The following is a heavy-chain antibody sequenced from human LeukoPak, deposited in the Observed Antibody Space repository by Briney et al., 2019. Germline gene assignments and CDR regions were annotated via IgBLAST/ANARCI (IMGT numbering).Heavy chain of an antibody. D-gene: IGHD4-17*01. V-gene: IGHV3-49*04. CDR1: GFTFGDYA. Sequence: PGGSLRLSCTASGFTFGDYAMSWVRQAPGKGLEWVGFIRSKAYGGTTEYAASVKGRFTIPRDDSKSIAYLQMNSLKTEDTAVYYCTRTTVTTVFDPWGQGTLVTVSS. CDR3: TRTTVTTVFDP. J-gene: IGHJ5*02. CDR2: IRSKAYGGTT.